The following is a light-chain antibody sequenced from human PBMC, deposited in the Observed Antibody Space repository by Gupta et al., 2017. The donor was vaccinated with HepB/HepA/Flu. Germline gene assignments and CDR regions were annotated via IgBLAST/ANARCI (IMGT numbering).Light chain of an antibody. Sequence: QSALTQPAYASGSPGQSITISCPGTSRDVGGYNYVSWYQQHPGKAPKLMIYDVSNRPSGVSNRFSGSKSGNTASLTISGLQAEDEADYYCSSYTSSSTLVFGGGTKLTVL. CDR3: SSYTSSSTLV. CDR1: SRDVGGYNY. J-gene: IGLJ2*01. V-gene: IGLV2-14*01. CDR2: DVS.